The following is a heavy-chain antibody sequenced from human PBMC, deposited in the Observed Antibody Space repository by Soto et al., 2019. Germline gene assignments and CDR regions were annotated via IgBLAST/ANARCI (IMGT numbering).Heavy chain of an antibody. CDR3: ARESGGGTPPGYGSFDY. Sequence: QVQLQESGPGLVKPSETLSLTCTVSGDSISSYYWSWIRQPPGKGLEWIGYIYYSGNTHYNPSLKSRVTISVDTFNNQFSLKLSSVTAADTAVYYCARESGGGTPPGYGSFDYWGQGTLVTVSS. CDR1: GDSISSYY. V-gene: IGHV4-59*01. CDR2: IYYSGNT. D-gene: IGHD1-1*01. J-gene: IGHJ4*02.